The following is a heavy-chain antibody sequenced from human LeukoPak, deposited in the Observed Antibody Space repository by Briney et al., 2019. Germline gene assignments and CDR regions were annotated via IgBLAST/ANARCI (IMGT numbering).Heavy chain of an antibody. CDR3: ARDDRVISGRGGYIDY. Sequence: ASVKASCKASGYTFTDYYIHWVRQAPGQGLEWMGRINPNSGGSNFAQKFQGRVTMTRDTSISTAYMELSRLRSDDTAVYYCARDDRVISGRGGYIDYWGQGTLVTVSS. D-gene: IGHD2/OR15-2a*01. CDR2: INPNSGGS. J-gene: IGHJ4*02. V-gene: IGHV1-2*06. CDR1: GYTFTDYY.